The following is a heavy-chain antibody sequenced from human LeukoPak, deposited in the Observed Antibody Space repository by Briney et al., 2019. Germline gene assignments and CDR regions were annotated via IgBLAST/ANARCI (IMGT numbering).Heavy chain of an antibody. V-gene: IGHV3-9*01. CDR2: ISWNSGSI. J-gene: IGHJ4*02. CDR1: GLTFDDYA. CDR3: AKDKDFCSDYMNPNFGS. Sequence: GRSLRLSCAASGLTFDDYAMHWVRQTPGKGVEAVSGISWNSGSIGYADSVQGRFNISRDNAKNSLYLQMNSLRVEDTAFYYCAKDKDFCSDYMNPNFGSWGQGTLVTVSS. D-gene: IGHD3-3*01.